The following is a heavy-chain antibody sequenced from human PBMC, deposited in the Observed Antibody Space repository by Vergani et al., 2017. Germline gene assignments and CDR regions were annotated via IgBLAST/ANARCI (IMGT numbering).Heavy chain of an antibody. D-gene: IGHD3-10*01. CDR3: ARDSGSGVEAFDI. J-gene: IGHJ3*02. V-gene: IGHV4-31*03. CDR2: IYYSGST. CDR1: GGSISSGGYY. Sequence: QVQLQESGPGLVKPSETLSLTCSVSGGSISSGGYYWSWIRQHPGKGLEWIGYIYYSGSTYYNPSLKSRVTISVDTSKNQFSLKLSSVTAADTAVYYCARDSGSGVEAFDIWGQGTMATVSS.